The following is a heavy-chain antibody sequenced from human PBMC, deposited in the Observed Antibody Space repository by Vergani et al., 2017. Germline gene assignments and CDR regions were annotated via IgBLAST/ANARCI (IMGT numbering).Heavy chain of an antibody. CDR2: IWYDGSNK. D-gene: IGHD4-17*01. CDR3: AREVRADYGDYIDY. CDR1: GFIFSDYV. J-gene: IGHJ4*02. V-gene: IGHV3-33*01. Sequence: QVQLVESGGGVVQPGKSLSLSCETSGFIFSDYVMHWVRQAPGKGLEWVAVIWYDGSNKYYADSVKGRFTISRDNSKNTLYLQMNSLRAEDTAVYYCAREVRADYGDYIDYWGQGTLVTVSS.